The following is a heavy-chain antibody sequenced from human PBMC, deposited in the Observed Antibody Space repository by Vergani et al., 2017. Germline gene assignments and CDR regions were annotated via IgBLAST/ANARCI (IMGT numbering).Heavy chain of an antibody. CDR1: GFTFSNAW. CDR2: IKSKTDGGTT. D-gene: IGHD2-21*02. V-gene: IGHV3-15*01. Sequence: EVQLVESGGGLVKPGGSLRLSCAASGFTFSNAWMSWVRQAPGKGLEWVGRIKSKTDGGTTDYAAPVKGRFTISRDDSKNTLYLQMNSLKTEDTAVYYCXSPSAYCGGDCYSGWFDPWGQGTLVTVSS. J-gene: IGHJ5*02. CDR3: XSPSAYCGGDCYSGWFDP.